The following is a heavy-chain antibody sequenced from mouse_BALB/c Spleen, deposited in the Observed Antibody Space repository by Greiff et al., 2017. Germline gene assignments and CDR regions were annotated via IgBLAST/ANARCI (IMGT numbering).Heavy chain of an antibody. D-gene: IGHD1-1*01. CDR2: ISYSGST. CDR1: GYSITSDYA. CDR3: AGDTTVVAPFAY. Sequence: EVKLQDSGPGLVKPSQSLSLTCTVTGYSITSDYAWYWIRQFPGNKLEWMGYISYSGSTSYNPSLKSRISITRDTSKNQFFLQLNSVTAEDTATYYCAGDTTVVAPFAYWGQGTLVTVSA. V-gene: IGHV3-2*02. J-gene: IGHJ3*01.